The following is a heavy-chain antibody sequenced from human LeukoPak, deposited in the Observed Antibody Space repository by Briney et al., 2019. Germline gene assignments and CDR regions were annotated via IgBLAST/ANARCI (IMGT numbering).Heavy chain of an antibody. V-gene: IGHV5-51*01. CDR2: IYPGDSDT. CDR1: GYSFTSYW. Sequence: GESLKISCKGSGYSFTSYWIGWVRQMPGKGLEWMGTIYPGDSDTRYSPSFQGQVTISADKSISTAYLQWSSLRASDTAMYYCARFRRDYGDTFDYWGQGTLVTVSS. D-gene: IGHD4-17*01. J-gene: IGHJ4*02. CDR3: ARFRRDYGDTFDY.